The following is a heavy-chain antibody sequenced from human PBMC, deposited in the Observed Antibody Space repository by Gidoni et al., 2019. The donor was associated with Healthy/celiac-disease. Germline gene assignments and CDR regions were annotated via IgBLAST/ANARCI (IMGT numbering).Heavy chain of an antibody. CDR1: GRSFSGYY. D-gene: IGHD3-10*01. V-gene: IGHV4-34*01. CDR3: ARGRGDYYYGSGSYGNLFDY. CDR2: INHSGST. J-gene: IGHJ4*02. Sequence: QVQLQQWGAGLLKPSETLSLTCAVYGRSFSGYYWSWIRQPPGKGLDWLGEINHSGSTNYNPSLKSRVTISVDTSKNQFSLKLSSVTAADTAVYYCARGRGDYYYGSGSYGNLFDYWGQGTLVTVSS.